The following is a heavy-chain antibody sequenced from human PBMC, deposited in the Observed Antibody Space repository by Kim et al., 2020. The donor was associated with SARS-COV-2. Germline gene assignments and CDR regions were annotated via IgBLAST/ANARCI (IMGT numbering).Heavy chain of an antibody. Sequence: GGSLRLSCAASGFTFSTYWMYWVRQTPGKGPVWVSRMNSDGGITTYADSVKGRFSISRNNAKNTMYLQMNRLRVEDTAVYYCVRPVSDCRNGVCRYYFGHWGQGTQVTVSS. J-gene: IGHJ4*02. CDR2: MNSDGGIT. CDR1: GFTFSTYW. V-gene: IGHV3-74*03. CDR3: VRPVSDCRNGVCRYYFGH. D-gene: IGHD2-8*01.